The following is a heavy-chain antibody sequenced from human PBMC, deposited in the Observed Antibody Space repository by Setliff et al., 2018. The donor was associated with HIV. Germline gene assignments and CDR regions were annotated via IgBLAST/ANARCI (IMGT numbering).Heavy chain of an antibody. V-gene: IGHV4-30-4*01. Sequence: PSETLSLTCTVSGASVNSDDYYWSWIRQTPGKGLEWIGYIYYSGDTYYNATLQSRATILLDTSKNQFFLTLTSVTAADTAVYFCARVPFGSGSYYFDFWGQGTLVTVPQ. CDR2: IYYSGDT. CDR3: ARVPFGSGSYYFDF. CDR1: GASVNSDDYY. D-gene: IGHD3-10*01. J-gene: IGHJ4*02.